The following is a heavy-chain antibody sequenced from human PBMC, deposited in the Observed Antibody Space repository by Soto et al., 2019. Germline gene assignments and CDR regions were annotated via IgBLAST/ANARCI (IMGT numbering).Heavy chain of an antibody. CDR1: GCTFSSYT. Sequence: SVKVSCKASGCTFSSYTISWVRQAPGQGLEWMGRIIPILGIANYAQKFQGRVTITADKSTSTAYMELSSLRSEDTAVYYCARGFWSGLGYYYMDVWGKGTTVTVSS. V-gene: IGHV1-69*02. J-gene: IGHJ6*03. CDR3: ARGFWSGLGYYYMDV. D-gene: IGHD3-3*01. CDR2: IIPILGIA.